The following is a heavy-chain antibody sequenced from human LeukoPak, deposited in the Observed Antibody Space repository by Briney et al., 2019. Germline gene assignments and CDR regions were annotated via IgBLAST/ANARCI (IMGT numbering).Heavy chain of an antibody. CDR2: ISGSGGSP. V-gene: IGHV3-23*01. CDR1: GFTFGSYA. D-gene: IGHD3-22*01. Sequence: GGSLRLSCAASGFTFGSYAMSWVRQAPGKGLEWVSTISGSGGSPYYADSVKGRFTISRDNSKNTLYLQMNSLRAEDTAVYYCTTGPGYYDGSAYFDYWGQGTLVTVSS. J-gene: IGHJ4*02. CDR3: TTGPGYYDGSAYFDY.